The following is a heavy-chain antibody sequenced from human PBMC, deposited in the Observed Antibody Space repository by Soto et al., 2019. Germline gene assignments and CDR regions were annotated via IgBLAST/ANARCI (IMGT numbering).Heavy chain of an antibody. D-gene: IGHD6-13*01. CDR2: INAANGDT. CDR3: VRRHVSATGIDWFDP. CDR1: GYTFTSYG. V-gene: IGHV1-3*01. J-gene: IGHJ5*02. Sequence: SVKVSCKASGYTFTSYGIHWVRQAPGQRLAWMGWINAANGDTKYSPKFQGRVTITRDTSASTAYMELSSLRSEDTAVYYCVRRHVSATGIDWFDPWGQGTLVTVSS.